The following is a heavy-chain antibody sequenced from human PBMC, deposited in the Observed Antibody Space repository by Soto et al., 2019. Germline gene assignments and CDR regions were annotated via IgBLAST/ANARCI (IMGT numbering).Heavy chain of an antibody. V-gene: IGHV4-4*02. J-gene: IGHJ4*02. CDR2: IYHSGST. Sequence: SKTLSLSCAVSGGSISSSNWWSWVRQPPGKGLEWIGEIYHSGSTNYNPSLKSRVTMTSDTSTSTVHMELGSLTSEDTAVYYSARGGGIVVVTAPYDHWGQGTLVTVSS. CDR3: ARGGGIVVVTAPYDH. D-gene: IGHD2-21*02. CDR1: GGSISSSNW.